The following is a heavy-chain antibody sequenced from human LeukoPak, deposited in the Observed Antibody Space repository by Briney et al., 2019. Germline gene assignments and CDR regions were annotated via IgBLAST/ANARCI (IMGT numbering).Heavy chain of an antibody. J-gene: IGHJ4*02. D-gene: IGHD6-6*01. CDR2: ISSNGGST. CDR1: GFTFSSYA. CDR3: AKALSTATRPSDY. V-gene: IGHV3-64*01. Sequence: GGSLRLSCAASGFTFSSYAMHWVRQAPGQGLEYVSAISSNGGSTYYANSVKGRFTISRDNSKNTLCLQMNSLSAEDTALYYCAKALSTATRPSDYWGRGTLVAVSS.